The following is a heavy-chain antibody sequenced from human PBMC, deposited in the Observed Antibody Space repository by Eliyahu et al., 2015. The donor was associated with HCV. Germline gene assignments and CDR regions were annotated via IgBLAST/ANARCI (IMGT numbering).Heavy chain of an antibody. D-gene: IGHD3-3*01. Sequence: QVQLQESGPGLVKPSQTLSLTCTVSGGSISSGSXYWSWIRQPAGKGLEWIGRIYTSGSTNYNPSLKSRVTISVDTSKNQFSLKLSSVTAADTAVYYCARVGRSTIFGVVPDAFDIWGQGTMVTVFS. CDR3: ARVGRSTIFGVVPDAFDI. V-gene: IGHV4-61*02. J-gene: IGHJ3*02. CDR2: IYTSGST. CDR1: GGSISSGSXY.